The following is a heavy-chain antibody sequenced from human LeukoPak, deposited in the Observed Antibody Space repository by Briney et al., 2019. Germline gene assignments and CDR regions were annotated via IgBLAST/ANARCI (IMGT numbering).Heavy chain of an antibody. CDR1: GGSISSSSYY. CDR2: IYYSGST. CDR3: ARARVVAAPYGMDV. D-gene: IGHD2-15*01. J-gene: IGHJ6*02. V-gene: IGHV4-39*01. Sequence: PSETLSLTCTVSGGSISSSSYYWGWIRQPPGKGLEWIGSIYYSGSTYYNPSLKSRVTISVDTSKNQFSLKLSSVTAADTAVYFCARARVVAAPYGMDVWGQGTTVTVSS.